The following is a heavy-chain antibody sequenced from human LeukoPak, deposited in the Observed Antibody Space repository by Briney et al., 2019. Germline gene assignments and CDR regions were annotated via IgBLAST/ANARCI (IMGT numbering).Heavy chain of an antibody. CDR1: GFSFSHYA. J-gene: IGHJ4*02. CDR2: IWYDGSNK. D-gene: IGHD2-21*02. Sequence: GGSLRLSCAASGFSFSHYALHWVRQAPGKGLEWVAVIWYDGSNKYYADSVKGRFTISRDNSKNTLYLQMNSLRAEDTAVYYCARDSHDCPFDYWGQGTLVTVSS. CDR3: ARDSHDCPFDY. V-gene: IGHV3-33*08.